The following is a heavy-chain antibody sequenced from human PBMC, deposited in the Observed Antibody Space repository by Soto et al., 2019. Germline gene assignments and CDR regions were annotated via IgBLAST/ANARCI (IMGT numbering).Heavy chain of an antibody. D-gene: IGHD6-6*01. V-gene: IGHV1-18*01. J-gene: IGHJ6*03. CDR3: ARVRQVVGYFYYYMDV. CDR2: ISAYNGDT. Sequence: QVQLLQSGAEVKKPGASVKVSCKASGYTVTNYGITWVRQAPGQGLEWMGWISAYNGDTHYTQRLQGRVTMTTDTSTSTAYMDLRGRRSYDTAVYYCARVRQVVGYFYYYMDVWGKGTTVTASS. CDR1: GYTVTNYG.